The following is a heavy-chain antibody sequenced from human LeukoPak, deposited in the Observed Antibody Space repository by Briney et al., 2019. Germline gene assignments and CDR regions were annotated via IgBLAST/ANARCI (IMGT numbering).Heavy chain of an antibody. CDR1: GGSISSSSYY. CDR3: ARLPGLAAAGNIMAFDI. V-gene: IGHV4-61*05. Sequence: PSETLSLTCTVSGGSISSSSYYWGWIRQPPGRGLEWIGYIYYSGRTSYNPSLKSRVTISVDTSKNQFSLKLSSVTAADTAVYYCARLPGLAAAGNIMAFDIWGQGTMVTVSS. J-gene: IGHJ3*02. D-gene: IGHD6-13*01. CDR2: IYYSGRT.